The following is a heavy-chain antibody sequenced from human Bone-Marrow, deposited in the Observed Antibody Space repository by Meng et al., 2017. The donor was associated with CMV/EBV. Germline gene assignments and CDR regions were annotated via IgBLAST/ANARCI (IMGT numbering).Heavy chain of an antibody. CDR3: ARGGGYYYYYGMDV. CDR2: MNPNSGNT. Sequence: ASVKVSCKASGYTFTSYDINWVRQATGHGLEWMGWMNPNSGNTGYAQKFQGRVTMTRNTSISTAYMELSSLRSEDTAVDYCARGGGYYYYYGMDVWGQGTTVTVSS. J-gene: IGHJ6*02. V-gene: IGHV1-8*01. CDR1: GYTFTSYD. D-gene: IGHD3-16*01.